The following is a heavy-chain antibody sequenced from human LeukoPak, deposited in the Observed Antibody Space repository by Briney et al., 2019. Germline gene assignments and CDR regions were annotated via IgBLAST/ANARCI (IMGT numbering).Heavy chain of an antibody. V-gene: IGHV1-69*04. CDR1: GGTFSSYT. CDR2: IIPILGIA. Sequence: SVKVSCKASGGTFSSYTISWVRQAPGQGLEWVGRIIPILGIANYAQKFQGRVTITADKSTSTAYMELSSLRSEDTAVYYCARDPVGPYNWFDPWGQGTLVTVSS. J-gene: IGHJ5*02. CDR3: ARDPVGPYNWFDP. D-gene: IGHD3/OR15-3a*01.